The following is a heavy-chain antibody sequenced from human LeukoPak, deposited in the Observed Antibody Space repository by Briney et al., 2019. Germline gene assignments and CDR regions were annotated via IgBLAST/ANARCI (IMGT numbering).Heavy chain of an antibody. CDR2: MTGSGDTT. CDR3: AKDRIGAVMYFDD. D-gene: IGHD6-13*01. V-gene: IGHV3-23*01. Sequence: GGSLRLSCAASGLTFSNYGMSWVRQAPGKGLEWVSAMTGSGDTTYYADSVKGRFTISRDNSKNTLYLQMNSLRAEDTAVYYCAKDRIGAVMYFDDWGQGTLVTVSS. CDR1: GLTFSNYG. J-gene: IGHJ4*02.